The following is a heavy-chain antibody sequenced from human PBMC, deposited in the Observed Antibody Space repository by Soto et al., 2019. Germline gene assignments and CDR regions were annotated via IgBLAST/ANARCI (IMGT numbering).Heavy chain of an antibody. CDR2: IIVSHGRP. CDR1: GYTFTSHT. V-gene: IGHV1-3*01. Sequence: QVQLVQSGAAVKEPGASVKVSCKASGYTFTSHTIHWARQAPGQGLEWMGWIIVSHGRPRIAPQFQGTVTFTTDTSATTDYMELNSLAAEDTAVYFCAREPEDGVPGDFWGQGNLVVVAA. CDR3: AREPEDGVPGDF. D-gene: IGHD2-8*01. J-gene: IGHJ4*02.